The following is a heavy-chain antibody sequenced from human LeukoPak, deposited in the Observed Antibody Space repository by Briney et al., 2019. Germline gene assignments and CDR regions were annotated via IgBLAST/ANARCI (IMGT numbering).Heavy chain of an antibody. J-gene: IGHJ4*02. Sequence: GASVKVSCKASGYTFTTLDIKWVRQATGQGLEWMGWINPNSGNTGYAQKFQGRVTITRDTSISTAYMELSSLRSEDTAVYYCARVDGSPDCWGQGTLVTVSS. V-gene: IGHV1-8*03. CDR2: INPNSGNT. CDR3: ARVDGSPDC. CDR1: GYTFTTLD. D-gene: IGHD2-15*01.